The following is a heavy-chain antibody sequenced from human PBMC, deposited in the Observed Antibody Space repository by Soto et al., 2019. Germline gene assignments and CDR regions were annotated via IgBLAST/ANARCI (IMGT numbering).Heavy chain of an antibody. CDR3: ARASGGYCSGGSCYSAPAFDY. CDR2: IYHSGST. J-gene: IGHJ4*02. CDR1: SGSISSSNW. Sequence: QVQLQESGPGLVKPSGTLSLTCAVSSGSISSSNWWSWVRQPPGKGLEWIGEIYHSGSTNYNPSLKSRFTISVDKSKNQFSLKLSSVTAADTAVYYCARASGGYCSGGSCYSAPAFDYWGQGTLVTVSS. D-gene: IGHD2-15*01. V-gene: IGHV4-4*02.